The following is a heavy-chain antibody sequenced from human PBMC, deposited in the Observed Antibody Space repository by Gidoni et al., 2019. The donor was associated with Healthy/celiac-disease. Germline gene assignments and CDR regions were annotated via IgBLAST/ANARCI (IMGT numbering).Heavy chain of an antibody. Sequence: IGYIYYSGSTYYNPSLKSRVTISVDTSKNQFSLKLSSVTAADTAVYYCARGGIDYGDYAPLYYYYGMDVWGQGTTVTVSS. J-gene: IGHJ6*02. CDR2: IYYSGST. V-gene: IGHV4-31*02. CDR3: ARGGIDYGDYAPLYYYYGMDV. D-gene: IGHD4-17*01.